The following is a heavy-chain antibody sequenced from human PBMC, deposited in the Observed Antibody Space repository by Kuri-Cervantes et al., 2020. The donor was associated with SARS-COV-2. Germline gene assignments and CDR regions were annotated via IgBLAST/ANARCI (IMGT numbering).Heavy chain of an antibody. V-gene: IGHV3-11*04. CDR3: ARASAGSSWGYYYYMDV. D-gene: IGHD1-26*01. CDR2: IGPSGTTK. J-gene: IGHJ6*03. CDR1: GFIFSDYY. Sequence: GESLKISCTASGFIFSDYYMTWIRQAPGKGLEWVSNIGPSGTTKYYADSVKGRFTISRDNAGNSLFLQMNSLRSEDTAVYYCARASAGSSWGYYYYMDVWGIGTTVTVSS.